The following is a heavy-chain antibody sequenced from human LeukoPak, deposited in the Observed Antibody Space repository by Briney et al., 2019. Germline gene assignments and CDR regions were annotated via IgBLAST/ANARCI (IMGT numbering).Heavy chain of an antibody. CDR2: IYPGDSDT. CDR3: ARQVASSWYPSRVDP. D-gene: IGHD6-13*01. CDR1: GYSFTSYW. J-gene: IGHJ5*02. Sequence: GESLKISCKGSGYSFTSYWIGWVRQMPGKGLEWMGIIYPGDSDTRYSPSFQGQVTISADKSISTAYLQWSSLKASDTAMYYCARQVASSWYPSRVDPWGQGTLVTVPS. V-gene: IGHV5-51*01.